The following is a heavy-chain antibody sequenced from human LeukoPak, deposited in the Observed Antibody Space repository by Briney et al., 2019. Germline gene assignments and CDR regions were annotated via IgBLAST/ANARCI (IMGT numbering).Heavy chain of an antibody. D-gene: IGHD3-3*01. V-gene: IGHV3-11*01. J-gene: IGHJ4*02. CDR3: ARDRFLEWLLPIDY. CDR1: GFTFSDYY. Sequence: GGSLRLSCAASGFTFSDYYMIWIRQAPGKGLEWVSYISSSGDTIYYAGPVKGRFTISRDNAKSSLYLQMNSLRAEDTAVYYCARDRFLEWLLPIDYWGQGTLVTVSS. CDR2: ISSSGDTI.